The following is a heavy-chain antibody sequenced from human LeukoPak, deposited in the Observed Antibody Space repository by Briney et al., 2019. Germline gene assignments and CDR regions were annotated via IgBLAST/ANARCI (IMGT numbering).Heavy chain of an antibody. V-gene: IGHV1-69*13. CDR1: GGTFSSYA. J-gene: IGHJ4*02. D-gene: IGHD2-15*01. CDR3: ARGAVAATPYDY. CDR2: IIPIFGTA. Sequence: SVKVSCKASGGTFSSYAISWVRQAPGQGLEWMGGIIPIFGTANYAQKFQGRVTITADESTSTAYMELSSLRSEDTAVYYCARGAVAATPYDYWGQGTLVTVSS.